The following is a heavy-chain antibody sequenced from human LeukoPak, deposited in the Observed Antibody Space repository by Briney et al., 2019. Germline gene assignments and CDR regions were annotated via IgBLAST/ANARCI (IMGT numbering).Heavy chain of an antibody. CDR3: AHISSSWPDY. V-gene: IGHV3-23*01. Sequence: GGSLRLSCAASGFTFSSYAMSWVRQAPGKGLEWVSAISGSGGSIYYADSVKGRFTISRDNSKNTLYLQMNSLRTEDTAVYYCAHISSSWPDYWGQGTLVTVSS. CDR1: GFTFSSYA. CDR2: ISGSGGSI. D-gene: IGHD6-13*01. J-gene: IGHJ4*02.